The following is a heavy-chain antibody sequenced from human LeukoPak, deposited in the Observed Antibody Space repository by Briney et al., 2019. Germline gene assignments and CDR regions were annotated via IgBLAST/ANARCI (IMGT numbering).Heavy chain of an antibody. CDR3: TRDRGAYNLYDY. CDR1: GFTFNYAW. CDR2: IKSKTGGGTR. Sequence: PGGSLRLSCAASGFTFNYAWMNWVRQAPGKGLEWVGRIKSKTGGGTRDYAAPVKGRFTISRDDSKAIAYLQMNSLKTEDTAVYHCTRDRGAYNLYDYWGQGTLVTVSS. D-gene: IGHD1-1*01. V-gene: IGHV3-15*07. J-gene: IGHJ4*02.